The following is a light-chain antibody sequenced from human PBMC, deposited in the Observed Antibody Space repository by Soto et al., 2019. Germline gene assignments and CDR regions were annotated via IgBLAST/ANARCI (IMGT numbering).Light chain of an antibody. V-gene: IGKV1-33*01. Sequence: DIQMTQSPSSLSASVGDRVTITCQASQDISNYLNWYQQKPGKAPKLLIYDASNLETGVPSRFSGSGSGTDFTFTISSLQPEDIATYYCQQYDHHPPWTFGQGTKVEIK. J-gene: IGKJ1*01. CDR1: QDISNY. CDR2: DAS. CDR3: QQYDHHPPWT.